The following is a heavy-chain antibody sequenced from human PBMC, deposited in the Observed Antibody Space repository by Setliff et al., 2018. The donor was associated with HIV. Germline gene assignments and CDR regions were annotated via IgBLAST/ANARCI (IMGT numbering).Heavy chain of an antibody. CDR2: ISGSGDST. CDR3: AKTLPTLYPPHDYYFAMDV. Sequence: GGSLRLSCAASGFTFSSYGMHWVRQAPGKGLEWVSAISGSGDSTFYADSLKGRFTISRDNSKNTLYLQMNSLRAEDTAVYYCAKTLPTLYPPHDYYFAMDVWGQGTTVTVSS. J-gene: IGHJ6*02. CDR1: GFTFSSYG. D-gene: IGHD2-15*01. V-gene: IGHV3-23*01.